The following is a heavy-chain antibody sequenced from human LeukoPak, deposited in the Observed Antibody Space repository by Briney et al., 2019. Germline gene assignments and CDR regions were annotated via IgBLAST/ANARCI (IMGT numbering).Heavy chain of an antibody. D-gene: IGHD3-22*01. CDR1: GFTFSNYA. Sequence: PGGSLRLSCAASGFTFSNYAITWVRQAPGKGLEWVSTISSSGTNTYYAGSVKGRFTISRDNSKNTLYLQMNSLRAQDTAVYYCAKDGHYDSSGFTLQYWGQGTLVTVSS. V-gene: IGHV3-23*01. CDR3: AKDGHYDSSGFTLQY. J-gene: IGHJ1*01. CDR2: ISSSGTNT.